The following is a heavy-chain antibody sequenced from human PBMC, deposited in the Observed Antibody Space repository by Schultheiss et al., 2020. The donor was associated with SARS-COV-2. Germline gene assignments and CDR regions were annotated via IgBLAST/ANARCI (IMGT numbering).Heavy chain of an antibody. CDR1: GFTFSDSY. Sequence: GSLRLSCAASGFTFSDSYMNWIRQAPGKGLEWIGSIYYSGSTYYNPSLKSRVTISVDTSKNQFSLKLSSVTAADTAVYYCARFPWDTAMVGAFYFDYWGQGTLVTVSS. CDR2: IYYSGST. CDR3: ARFPWDTAMVGAFYFDY. J-gene: IGHJ4*02. V-gene: IGHV4-38-2*01. D-gene: IGHD5-18*01.